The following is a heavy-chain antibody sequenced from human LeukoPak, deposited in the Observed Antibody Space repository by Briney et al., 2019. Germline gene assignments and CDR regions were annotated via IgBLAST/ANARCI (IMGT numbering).Heavy chain of an antibody. D-gene: IGHD1-26*01. Sequence: GGSLRLSCAASVFPFSTFGVHWVRQAPGKGLEWVAAIAYDGSVKYYPDSLKGRLTISRDNSKNTLYLEMNSLRTEDTAVYSCAKDRTVVGATSFDYWGLGTLVTVSS. V-gene: IGHV3-30*18. CDR1: VFPFSTFG. J-gene: IGHJ4*02. CDR2: IAYDGSVK. CDR3: AKDRTVVGATSFDY.